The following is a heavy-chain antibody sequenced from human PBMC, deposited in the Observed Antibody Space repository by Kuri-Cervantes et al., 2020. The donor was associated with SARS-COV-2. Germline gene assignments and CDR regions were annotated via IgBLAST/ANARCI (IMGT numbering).Heavy chain of an antibody. J-gene: IGHJ3*02. Sequence: SETLSLTCTVSGGSISSYYWSWIRQPAGKGLEWIGRIYTSGSTNYNPSLKSRVTMSVDTSKNQFSLKLSSVTAADTAVYYCARDNFGSSWNNDAFDIWGQGTMVTVSS. CDR2: IYTSGST. V-gene: IGHV4-4*07. D-gene: IGHD6-13*01. CDR1: GGSISSYY. CDR3: ARDNFGSSWNNDAFDI.